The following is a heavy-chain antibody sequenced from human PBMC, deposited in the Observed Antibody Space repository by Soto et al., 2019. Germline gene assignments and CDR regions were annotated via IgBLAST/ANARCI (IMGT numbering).Heavy chain of an antibody. CDR2: INVYNGNT. CDR1: GYTFTHYG. Sequence: QVQLVQSGGEVKKPGASVKVSCKASGYTFTHYGISWVRQAPGQGLEWMGWINVYNGNTKYAQKVQGRVTMTTDTSTSTAYMELRSLRSDDTPVYYCARGVGSGSYYNQYNWFDPWGQGTLVTVSS. D-gene: IGHD3-10*01. CDR3: ARGVGSGSYYNQYNWFDP. J-gene: IGHJ5*02. V-gene: IGHV1-18*01.